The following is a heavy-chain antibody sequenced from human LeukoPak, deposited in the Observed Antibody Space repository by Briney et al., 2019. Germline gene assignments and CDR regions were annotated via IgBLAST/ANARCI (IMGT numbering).Heavy chain of an antibody. Sequence: GGSLRLSCAASGFTFSSYAMSWVRQAPGKGLEWVSAISGSGGDTYYADSVKGRFTISRDNSKNTLYLQMNSLRAEDTAVYYCARGLAWGYLDQETQVAWLDPWGQGSRVTVSS. J-gene: IGHJ5*02. CDR2: ISGSGGDT. CDR3: ARGLAWGYLDQETQVAWLDP. CDR1: GFTFSSYA. D-gene: IGHD1-20*01. V-gene: IGHV3-23*01.